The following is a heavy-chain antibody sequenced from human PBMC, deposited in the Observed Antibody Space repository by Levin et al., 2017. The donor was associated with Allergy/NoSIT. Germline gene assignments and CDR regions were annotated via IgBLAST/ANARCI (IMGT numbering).Heavy chain of an antibody. CDR3: AKVGGLWFGESGIDS. Sequence: SGGSLRLSCAASGFTFINFAMTWVRQAPGKGLEWVSAISANGGATYYADSLKGRFTISRDNSKHTLYLQMNSLRAEDTAIYYCAKVGGLWFGESGIDSWGQGTLVTVSS. CDR1: GFTFINFA. V-gene: IGHV3-23*01. CDR2: ISANGGAT. J-gene: IGHJ4*02. D-gene: IGHD3-10*01.